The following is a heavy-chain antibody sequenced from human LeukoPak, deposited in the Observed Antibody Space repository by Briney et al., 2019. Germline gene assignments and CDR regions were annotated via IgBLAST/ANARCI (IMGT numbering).Heavy chain of an antibody. J-gene: IGHJ6*03. CDR2: IYHSGST. CDR1: GGSFSGSY. CDR3: ARALPNYSGSGSYYRNKYYYYMDV. V-gene: IGHV4-34*01. Sequence: SETLSLTCAVYGGSFSGSYWSWIRQPPGKGLEWIGEIYHSGSTNYNPSLKSRVTISVDTSKNQFSLKLSSVTAADTAVYYCARALPNYSGSGSYYRNKYYYYMDVWGKGTTVTVSS. D-gene: IGHD3-10*01.